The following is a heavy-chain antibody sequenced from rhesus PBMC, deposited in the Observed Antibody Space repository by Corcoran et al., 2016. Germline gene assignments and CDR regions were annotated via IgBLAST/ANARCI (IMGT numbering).Heavy chain of an antibody. Sequence: QVQLQESGPGVVKPSETLSLTCAVSGGTISSGYYYWSWIRQPPGKGLEWIGGIYSNSESTNHHPSLKSRVPISKDPSKNQFSLMLSSVTATDTAVYYCARDPYSGSYRISLDVWGRGVLVTVSS. CDR3: ARDPYSGSYRISLDV. D-gene: IGHD1-44*02. V-gene: IGHV4S12*01. J-gene: IGHJ5-2*02. CDR2: IYSNSEST. CDR1: GGTISSGYYY.